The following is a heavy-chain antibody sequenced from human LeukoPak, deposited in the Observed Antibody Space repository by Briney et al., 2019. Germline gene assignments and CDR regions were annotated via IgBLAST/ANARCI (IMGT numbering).Heavy chain of an antibody. D-gene: IGHD6-13*01. CDR3: ARHVASSSWYLQNGMDL. V-gene: IGHV4-39*01. Sequence: SETLSLTCTVSGGSISSSSYYWGWIRQPPGKGLEWIGSIYYSGSTYYNPSLKSRVTISVDTSKIQFSLNLSSVTAADTAVYYCARHVASSSWYLQNGMDLWGQGTTVTVSS. CDR2: IYYSGST. CDR1: GGSISSSSYY. J-gene: IGHJ6*02.